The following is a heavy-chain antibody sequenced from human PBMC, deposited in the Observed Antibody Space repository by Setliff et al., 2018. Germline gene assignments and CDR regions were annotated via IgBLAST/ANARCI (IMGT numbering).Heavy chain of an antibody. Sequence: ASVKVSCKTSGYTFTNYGITWVRQAPGQGLEWMGWINNYSFKTNYPQKFLGRVTVTTDTSTGTAYMELGSLTSDDTAIYYCARAGISSDIYWGQGTLVTVSS. V-gene: IGHV1-18*01. CDR1: GYTFTNYG. CDR2: INNYSFKT. D-gene: IGHD3-9*01. CDR3: ARAGISSDIY. J-gene: IGHJ4*02.